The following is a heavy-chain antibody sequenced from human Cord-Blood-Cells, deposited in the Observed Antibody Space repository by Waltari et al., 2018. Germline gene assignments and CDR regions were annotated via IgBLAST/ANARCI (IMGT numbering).Heavy chain of an antibody. CDR1: GYSISSGYY. CDR3: ASGVVVPANYWFDP. J-gene: IGHJ5*02. CDR2: IYHSGST. V-gene: IGHV4-38-2*02. Sequence: QVQLQESGPGLVKPSETLSLTCTVSGYSISSGYYWGWIRQPPGKGLEWIGSIYHSGSTHYNPSLKSRVTISVDTSKNQFSLKLSSVTAADTAVYYCASGVVVPANYWFDPWGQGTLVTVSS. D-gene: IGHD2-2*01.